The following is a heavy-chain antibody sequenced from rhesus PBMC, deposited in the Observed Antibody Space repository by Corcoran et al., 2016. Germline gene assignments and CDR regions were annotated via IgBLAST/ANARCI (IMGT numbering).Heavy chain of an antibody. CDR3: ATETSSSEYLEF. CDR1: GYTFTRYY. Sequence: QVQLVQSGAEIKQPGASVKLSCRASGYTFTRYYIHWVRQTPGQGLEWIGLISPYNGKKGDAQRFQGRVALTSDPSTGTGYMELSSLKSEDTAVYYCATETSSSEYLEFWGQGALVTVSS. J-gene: IGHJ1*01. CDR2: ISPYNGKK. V-gene: IGHV1-180*01.